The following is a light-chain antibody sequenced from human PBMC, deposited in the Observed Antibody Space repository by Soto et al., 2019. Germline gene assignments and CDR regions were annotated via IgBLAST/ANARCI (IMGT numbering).Light chain of an antibody. CDR2: GSL. J-gene: IGLJ3*02. Sequence: QPVLTQPPSVSGAPGQRVTISCTGSSSNIGRGYDVHWYQQLPGTAPKLLIYGSLKRPSGVPDRFFGSKSGPSASLAITGLQAEDEAYYYCQSYDSSLTGWVFGGGTKLTVL. CDR1: SSNIGRGYD. V-gene: IGLV1-40*01. CDR3: QSYDSSLTGWV.